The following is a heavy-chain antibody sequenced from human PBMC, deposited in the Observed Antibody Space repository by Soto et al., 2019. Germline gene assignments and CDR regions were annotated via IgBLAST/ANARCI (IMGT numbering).Heavy chain of an antibody. CDR3: AGYYGSGSYYLDWFDP. CDR1: GGSINSSNW. J-gene: IGHJ5*02. Sequence: QVQLQELGPGLVKPSGTLSLTCAVSGGSINSSNWWTWVRQPPGQGLEWIGEIYHSGRTNYNPSLKGRVTISIVTSKNQFSLKLASVTAADTAVYYCAGYYGSGSYYLDWFDPWGQGTLVTVSS. D-gene: IGHD3-10*01. V-gene: IGHV4-4*02. CDR2: IYHSGRT.